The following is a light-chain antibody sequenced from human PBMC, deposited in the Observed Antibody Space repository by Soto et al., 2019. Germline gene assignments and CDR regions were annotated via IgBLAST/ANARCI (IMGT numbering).Light chain of an antibody. J-gene: IGLJ1*01. CDR2: DVT. CDR3: SSYTSLTTFYV. CDR1: SSDDGGHKF. Sequence: QSALTQPSSVSGSPGQSFTIPCTGTSSDDGGHKFVSWYQHHPGKDPKLTIYDVTNRPSGVSDRLSGSKSGNTASLTISVLQAGDEADYFCSSYTSLTTFYVFGTGAKVTVL. V-gene: IGLV2-14*03.